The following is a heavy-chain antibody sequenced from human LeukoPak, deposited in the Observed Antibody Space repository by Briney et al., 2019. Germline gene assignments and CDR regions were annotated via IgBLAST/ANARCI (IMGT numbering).Heavy chain of an antibody. V-gene: IGHV3-23*01. D-gene: IGHD2-2*01. J-gene: IGHJ4*02. CDR1: GFTFSSYA. CDR3: AKSYREYVVPAAYLY. Sequence: PGGSLRLSCAASGFTFSSYAMSWVRQAPGKGLKWVSAISGSGGSTYYADSVKGRFTISRDNSKNTLYLQMNSLRAEDTAVYYCAKSYREYVVPAAYLYWGQGTLVTVSS. CDR2: ISGSGGST.